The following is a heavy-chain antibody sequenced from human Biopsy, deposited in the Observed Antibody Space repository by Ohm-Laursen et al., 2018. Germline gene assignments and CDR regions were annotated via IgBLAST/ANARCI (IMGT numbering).Heavy chain of an antibody. CDR2: IYSSGGT. V-gene: IGHV4-4*08. CDR1: GGSISSYY. J-gene: IGHJ5*02. D-gene: IGHD2-2*01. CDR3: ARRPYTRDNWFDP. Sequence: SDTLSLTCTVSGGSISSYYWSWIRQPPGKGLEWIGYIYSSGGTDYNPSLKSRVTISLDTSKNQFSLTLTSVTVADTAIYYCARRPYTRDNWFDPWGQGTLVTVSS.